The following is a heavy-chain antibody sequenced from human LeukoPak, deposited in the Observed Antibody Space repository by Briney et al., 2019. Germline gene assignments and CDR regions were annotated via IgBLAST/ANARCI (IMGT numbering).Heavy chain of an antibody. J-gene: IGHJ5*02. CDR3: ARDGQPYSSGWNWFDP. Sequence: GGSLRLSCAASGFTFSSYWMSWVRQAPGKGLEWVSYISSSGSTIYYADSVKGRFTISRDNAKNSLYLQMNSLRAEDTAVYYCARDGQPYSSGWNWFDPWGQGTLVTVSS. CDR1: GFTFSSYW. CDR2: ISSSGSTI. V-gene: IGHV3-48*04. D-gene: IGHD6-19*01.